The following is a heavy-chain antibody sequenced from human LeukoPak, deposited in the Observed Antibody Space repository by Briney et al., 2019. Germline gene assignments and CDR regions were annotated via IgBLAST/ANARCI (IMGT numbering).Heavy chain of an antibody. CDR2: MNPNSGNT. V-gene: IGHV1-8*01. D-gene: IGHD1-1*01. CDR1: GYTFTSYD. CDR3: ARGAGRNWNDGKAFDI. J-gene: IGHJ3*02. Sequence: ASVKVSCKASGYTFTSYDINWVRQATGQGLEWMGWMNPNSGNTGYAQKFQGRVTMTRNTSISTAYMELSSLRSEDTAVYYCARGAGRNWNDGKAFDIWGQGTMVTVSS.